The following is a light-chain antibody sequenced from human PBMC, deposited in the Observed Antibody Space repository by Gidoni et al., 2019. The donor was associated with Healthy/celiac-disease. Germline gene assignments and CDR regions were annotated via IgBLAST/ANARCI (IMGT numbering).Light chain of an antibody. Sequence: QSVLTQPPSASGTPGQRVTISCSGNSSNIGSNTVNWYQQLPGTAPKLLIYSNNQRPSGVPDRFSGSKSGTSASLAISGLQSEDEADYYCAAWDDSLNAFYVFGTGTKVTVL. CDR1: SSNIGSNT. CDR2: SNN. J-gene: IGLJ1*01. V-gene: IGLV1-44*01. CDR3: AAWDDSLNAFYV.